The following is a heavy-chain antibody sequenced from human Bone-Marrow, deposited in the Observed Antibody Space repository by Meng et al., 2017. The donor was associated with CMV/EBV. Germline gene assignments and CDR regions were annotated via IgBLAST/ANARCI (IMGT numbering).Heavy chain of an antibody. Sequence: GESLKISCAASGFSFRGYGMHWVRQAPGRGLEWVAHIGYDGSNKWYADSVKDRFTISKDNSKNTLYLQMDSLRADDTAVYYCARDRGIGEWDAFYIWGQGTMVTVSS. CDR1: GFSFRGYG. CDR2: IGYDGSNK. V-gene: IGHV3-30*02. CDR3: ARDRGIGEWDAFYI. D-gene: IGHD3-10*01. J-gene: IGHJ3*02.